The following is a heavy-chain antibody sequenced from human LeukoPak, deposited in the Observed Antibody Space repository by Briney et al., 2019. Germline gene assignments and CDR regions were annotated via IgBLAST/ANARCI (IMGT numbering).Heavy chain of an antibody. CDR1: GSSIGRHY. CDR2: THFSGSS. J-gene: IGHJ4*02. V-gene: IGHV4-59*11. CDR3: ARAKAAGSYDF. D-gene: IGHD6-13*01. Sequence: SETLSLTRSVSGSSIGRHYWTWIRQPPGKGLEWIGYTHFSGSSNYNPSLKSRATTSLDRAKNQISLTLTSVTAADTAVYFCARAKAAGSYDFWGQGTLVTVSS.